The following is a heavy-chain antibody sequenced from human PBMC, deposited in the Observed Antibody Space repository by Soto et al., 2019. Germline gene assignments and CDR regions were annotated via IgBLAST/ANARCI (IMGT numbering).Heavy chain of an antibody. CDR1: GFTFSSYS. Sequence: EVQLVESGGGLVKPGGSLRLSCAASGFTFSSYSMNWVRQAPGKGLELVSSISSSSSYIYYADSVKGRFTISRDNAKTSLYLQMNSLRAEDTAVYYCARPGHYYYYYMDVWGKGTTVTVSS. J-gene: IGHJ6*03. CDR3: ARPGHYYYYYMDV. V-gene: IGHV3-21*01. CDR2: ISSSSSYI.